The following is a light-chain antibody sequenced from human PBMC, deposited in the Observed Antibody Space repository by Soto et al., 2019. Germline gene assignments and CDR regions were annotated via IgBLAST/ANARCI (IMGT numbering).Light chain of an antibody. J-gene: IGKJ1*01. CDR2: KAS. Sequence: DIQMTQSPSTLSASVGDRVTITCRASQTISSWLAWYQQKPGKAPKLLIYKASNLESGVPSRFSGSGSGTDFTLTISSLHPDDFATYYCQQYNSYPWTFGQGTKVEI. V-gene: IGKV1-5*03. CDR3: QQYNSYPWT. CDR1: QTISSW.